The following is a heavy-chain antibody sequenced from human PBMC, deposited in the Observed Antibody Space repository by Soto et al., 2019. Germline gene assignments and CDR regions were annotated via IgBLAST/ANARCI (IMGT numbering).Heavy chain of an antibody. V-gene: IGHV3-43*01. D-gene: IGHD3-9*01. CDR3: AKDSYDILTGQKRYFDS. CDR2: ISWDGGIT. CDR1: GFTFNAYT. Sequence: GGSLRPSCAASGFTFNAYTMHWVRQAPGKGLEWVSLISWDGGITYYGDSVKGRFTVSRDNSDNSLYLQMTSLRSDDTAFYYCAKDSYDILTGQKRYFDSWGQGTLATVSS. J-gene: IGHJ4*02.